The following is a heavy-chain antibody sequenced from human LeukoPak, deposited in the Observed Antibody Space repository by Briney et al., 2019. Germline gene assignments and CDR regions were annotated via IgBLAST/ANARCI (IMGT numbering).Heavy chain of an antibody. CDR2: ISGSGRST. J-gene: IGHJ4*02. CDR1: GFTFTNYG. D-gene: IGHD2-15*01. Sequence: GGSLRLSCAASGFTFTNYGMIWVRQTPGRGLEWVSAISGSGRSTYYADSVKGRFTISRDNSKNTLYLQMNSLRAEDTAVYYCATTLGYCSGDSCYSGVIDYWGQGTLVTVSS. CDR3: ATTLGYCSGDSCYSGVIDY. V-gene: IGHV3-23*01.